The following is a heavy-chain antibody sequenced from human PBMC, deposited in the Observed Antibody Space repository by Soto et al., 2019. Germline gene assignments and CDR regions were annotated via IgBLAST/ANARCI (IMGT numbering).Heavy chain of an antibody. CDR3: AKAVGEYLYFFNS. CDR1: GLTFSRYA. D-gene: IGHD3-10*01. CDR2: IAASGHNT. Sequence: EVQVLESGGGLIQPGGSLRLSCAFSGLTFSRYAASWVRQAPGKGLEWVSGIAASGHNTYYADSVKGRFTISRDNSNNTLFLQMNNLRAEDTAIYYCAKAVGEYLYFFNSWGQGILVTVSP. V-gene: IGHV3-23*01. J-gene: IGHJ4*02.